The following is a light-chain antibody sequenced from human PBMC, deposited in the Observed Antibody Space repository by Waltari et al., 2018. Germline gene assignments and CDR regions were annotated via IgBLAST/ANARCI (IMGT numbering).Light chain of an antibody. CDR2: KVS. V-gene: IGKV2-30*01. Sequence: DVLMTQSPLSLPVTLGQPASLSCRSSQSLEYSDGNTFLSWFQQRPGQSPRRLIYKVSNRDSGVPDRFSSSGSGTDFTLKISRVEADDVGVYYCMQGRHWPYAFGQGTKLEIK. CDR3: MQGRHWPYA. CDR1: QSLEYSDGNTF. J-gene: IGKJ2*01.